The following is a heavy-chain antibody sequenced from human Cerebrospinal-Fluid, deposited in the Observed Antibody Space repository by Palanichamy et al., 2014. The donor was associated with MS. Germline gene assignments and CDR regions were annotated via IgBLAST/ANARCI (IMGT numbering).Heavy chain of an antibody. CDR2: IYYSGST. Sequence: QLQESGPGLVKPSETLSLTCTVSGGSISSYYWSWIWQPPGKGLEWIGYIYYSGSTNYNPSLKSRVTISVDTSKNQFSLKLSSVTAADTAFYYCARVRSGWYYFDYWGQGTLLTVSS. D-gene: IGHD6-19*01. CDR3: ARVRSGWYYFDY. J-gene: IGHJ4*02. CDR1: GGSISSYY. V-gene: IGHV4-59*01.